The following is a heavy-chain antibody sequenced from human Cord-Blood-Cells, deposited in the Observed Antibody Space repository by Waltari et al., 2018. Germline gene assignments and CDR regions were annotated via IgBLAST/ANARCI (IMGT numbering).Heavy chain of an antibody. CDR3: ARRGSSPITLYYFDY. CDR1: GGSLSSSSYY. D-gene: IGHD3-10*01. CDR2: IYYSGST. V-gene: IGHV4-39*01. J-gene: IGHJ4*02. Sequence: QLQLQESGPGLVKPSETLSLTCTVSGGSLSSSSYYWGWVRPPPGKGLEWIGSIYYSGSTYYNPSLKSRVTISVDTSKNQFSLKLSSVTAADTAVYYCARRGSSPITLYYFDYWGQGTLVTVSS.